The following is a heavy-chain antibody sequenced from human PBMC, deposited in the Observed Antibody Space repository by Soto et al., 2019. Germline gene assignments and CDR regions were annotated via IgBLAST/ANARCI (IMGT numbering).Heavy chain of an antibody. D-gene: IGHD2-21*02. CDR1: GGSISSYY. J-gene: IGHJ6*02. CDR3: ARDWVVTHYYYYGMDV. CDR2: IYYSGST. Sequence: TSETLSLTCTVSGGSISSYYWSWIRQPPGKGLEWIGYIYYSGSTNYNPSLKSRVTISVDTSKNQFSLKLSSVTAADTAVYYCARDWVVTHYYYYGMDVWGQGTTVTVSS. V-gene: IGHV4-59*12.